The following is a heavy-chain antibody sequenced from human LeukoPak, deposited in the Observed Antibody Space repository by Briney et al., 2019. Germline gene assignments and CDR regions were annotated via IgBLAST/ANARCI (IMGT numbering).Heavy chain of an antibody. CDR3: AREVEGYDAFDI. J-gene: IGHJ3*02. V-gene: IGHV1-46*01. D-gene: IGHD5-24*01. CDR2: INPSGGST. CDR1: GYTFTSYY. Sequence: ASVKVSCKASGYTFTSYYMHWVRQAPGQGLEWMGIINPSGGSTSYAQKFQGRVTMTRDTSTSTVYMELSSLRSEDTAVYYRAREVEGYDAFDIWGQGTMVTVSS.